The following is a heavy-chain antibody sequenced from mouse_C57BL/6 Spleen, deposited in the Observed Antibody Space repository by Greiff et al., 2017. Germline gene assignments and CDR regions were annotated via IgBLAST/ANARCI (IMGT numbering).Heavy chain of an antibody. CDR2: IFPRSGNT. Sequence: VKLQESGAELARPWASVYLSCTASGYTFTSDGLSRLMQRIRQGILWCGEIFPRSGNTYYNEKFKGKATLTADKSSSTAYMELRSLTSEDSAVYFCASYDYGYAMDYWGQGTSVTVSS. V-gene: IGHV1-81*01. J-gene: IGHJ4*01. CDR1: GYTFTSDG. D-gene: IGHD2-4*01. CDR3: ASYDYGYAMDY.